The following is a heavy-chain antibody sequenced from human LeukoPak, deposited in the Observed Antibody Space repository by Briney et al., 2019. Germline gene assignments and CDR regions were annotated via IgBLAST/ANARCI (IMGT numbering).Heavy chain of an antibody. V-gene: IGHV3-73*01. CDR1: GFTFSGSA. D-gene: IGHD1-26*01. J-gene: IGHJ5*02. CDR3: TRDSGTYNWFDP. CDR2: IDKKDRGYATAT. Sequence: GGSLRLSCAASGFTFSGSAIHWVRQSSGKGLEWVGQIDKKDRGYATATAYAASVKGRFTISRDDSINTAYLQMKSLKTEDTALYYCTRDSGTYNWFDPWGQGTLVTVSS.